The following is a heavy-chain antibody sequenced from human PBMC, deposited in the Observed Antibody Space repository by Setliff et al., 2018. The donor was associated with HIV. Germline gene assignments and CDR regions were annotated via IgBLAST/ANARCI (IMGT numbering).Heavy chain of an antibody. CDR2: INYGGAP. CDR1: TDSLSSSTNH. J-gene: IGHJ4*01. V-gene: IGHV4-39*07. D-gene: IGHD3-22*01. Sequence: SETLSLPCTVSTDSLSSSTNHWGWIRQPPGKGLEWIGNINYGGAPYYDPSLKSRVTISIGTSKSQFSLKLTSVTAADTAVYFCARDPHYFDTSGYYSYFYFDYWGHGTLVTVSS. CDR3: ARDPHYFDTSGYYSYFYFDY.